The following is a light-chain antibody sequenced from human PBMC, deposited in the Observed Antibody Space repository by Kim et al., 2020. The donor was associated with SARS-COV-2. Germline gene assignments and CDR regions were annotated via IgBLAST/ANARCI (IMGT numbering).Light chain of an antibody. CDR1: ESVNTGN. V-gene: IGKV3-20*01. J-gene: IGKJ2*03. CDR3: QKYGNTPPYS. Sequence: SPGERVTRYARASESVNTGNVGWYQHKTGQAPRILSYATSNRATGIPDRFSDSGSGTDFNSTISRLEPEDFAVYDCQKYGNTPPYSFGQGTKLEI. CDR2: ATS.